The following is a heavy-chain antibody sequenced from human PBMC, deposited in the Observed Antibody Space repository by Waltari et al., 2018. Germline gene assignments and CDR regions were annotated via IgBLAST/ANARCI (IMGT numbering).Heavy chain of an antibody. D-gene: IGHD2-15*01. CDR1: DFNASDNY. Sequence: EALLAESGGGSVQPGGSLRLSCAVSDFNASDNYVSWVRQPPGQGLEWVSIIYSGGSTSYADSVRARFTISRDISKNTVFLQMNSLRAEDTAVYYCASHYCSRGTCHFDSWGQGTLVKVSS. V-gene: IGHV3-66*04. J-gene: IGHJ4*02. CDR2: IYSGGST. CDR3: ASHYCSRGTCHFDS.